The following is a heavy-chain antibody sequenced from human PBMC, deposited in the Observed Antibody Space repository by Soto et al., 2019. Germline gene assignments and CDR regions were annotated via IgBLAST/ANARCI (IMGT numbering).Heavy chain of an antibody. D-gene: IGHD2-2*01. CDR3: ARVRRCQLLGWCDP. J-gene: IGHJ5*02. CDR1: GGSISSGGYY. CDR2: IYHSGTT. Sequence: QVQLQESGPGLVKPSQTLSLTCTVSGGSISSGGYYWSWIRQHPGKGLEWSGYIYHSGTTYYNPSLKTRVTTSAHTSTRRSTPKLASVTAADTASYYRARVRRCQLLGWCDPSGQGTLVTGSS. V-gene: IGHV4-31*03.